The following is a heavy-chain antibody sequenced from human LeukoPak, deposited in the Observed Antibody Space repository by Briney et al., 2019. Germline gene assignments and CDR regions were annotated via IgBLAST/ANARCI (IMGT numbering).Heavy chain of an antibody. CDR1: GFTFDDYG. Sequence: GGSLRLSCAASGFTFDDYGMSWVRQAPGKGLEWVSGINWNGGSTGYADSVKGRFTTSRDNAKNSLYLQMNSLRAEDTAVYYCARDRTEYAFDIWGQGTMVTVSS. CDR2: INWNGGST. V-gene: IGHV3-20*04. J-gene: IGHJ3*02. CDR3: ARDRTEYAFDI.